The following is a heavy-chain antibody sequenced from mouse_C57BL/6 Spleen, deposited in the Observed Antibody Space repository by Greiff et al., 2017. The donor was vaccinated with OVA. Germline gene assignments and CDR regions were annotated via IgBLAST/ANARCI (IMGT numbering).Heavy chain of an antibody. CDR3: ARAYYGSSPYWYVDV. Sequence: QVQLQQPGAELVKPGASVKLSCKASGYTFTSYWMQWVKQRPGQGLEWIGEIDPSDSYTNYNQKFKGKATLTVDTSSSTAYMQLSSLTSEDSAVYYCARAYYGSSPYWYVDVWGTGTTVTVSS. V-gene: IGHV1-50*01. D-gene: IGHD1-1*01. CDR2: IDPSDSYT. CDR1: GYTFTSYW. J-gene: IGHJ1*03.